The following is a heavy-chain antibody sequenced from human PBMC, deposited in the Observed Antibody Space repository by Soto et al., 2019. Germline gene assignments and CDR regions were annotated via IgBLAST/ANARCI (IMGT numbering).Heavy chain of an antibody. CDR2: ISSSGSTI. D-gene: IGHD3-16*02. V-gene: IGHV3-11*01. J-gene: IGHJ5*02. CDR1: GFTFSDYY. Sequence: GGSLRLSCAASGFTFSDYYMSWIRQAPGKGLEWVSYISSSGSTIYYADSVKGRFTISRDNAKNSLYLQMNSLRAEDTAVYYCARTYYDYVWGSYRYLRWFDPWGQGTLVTVSS. CDR3: ARTYYDYVWGSYRYLRWFDP.